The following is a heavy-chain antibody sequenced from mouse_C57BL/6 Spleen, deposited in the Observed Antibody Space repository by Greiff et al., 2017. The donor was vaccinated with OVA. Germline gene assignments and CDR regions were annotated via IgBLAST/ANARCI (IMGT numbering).Heavy chain of an antibody. D-gene: IGHD2-12*01. J-gene: IGHJ2*01. CDR2: IDPETGGT. Sequence: VQLQQSGAELVRPGASVTLSCKASGYTFTDYEMHWVKQTPVHGLEWIGAIDPETGGTAYNQKFKGKAILTADKSSSTAYMGLRSLTSEDSAVYYCTGLGLYDVGYWGQGTTLTVSS. CDR3: TGLGLYDVGY. CDR1: GYTFTDYE. V-gene: IGHV1-15*01.